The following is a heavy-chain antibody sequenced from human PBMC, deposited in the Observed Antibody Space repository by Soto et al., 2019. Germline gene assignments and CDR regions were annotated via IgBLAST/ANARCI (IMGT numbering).Heavy chain of an antibody. CDR1: GFTISGNY. D-gene: IGHD3-16*01. Sequence: EVQMMETGGGLIQPGGSLRLSCAASGFTISGNYMNWVRQAPGKGLEWVSVIYSGGSTYYADSVKDRFTISRDNSNNTLYLQMNSLRVEDTAVYYCARAQGFTWGQGTLVTVSS. CDR3: ARAQGFT. CDR2: IYSGGST. J-gene: IGHJ4*02. V-gene: IGHV3-53*02.